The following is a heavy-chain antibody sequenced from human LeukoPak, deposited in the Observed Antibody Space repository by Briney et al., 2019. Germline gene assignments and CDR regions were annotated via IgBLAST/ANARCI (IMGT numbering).Heavy chain of an antibody. Sequence: ASVKVSCKASGYTFTSYDINWVRQATGQGLEWMGWMNPNSGNTGYAQKFQGRVTITRNTSISTAYMELSSLRSEDTAVYYCARARYCGSTSCHSLDVWGKGTTVTVSS. D-gene: IGHD2-2*01. CDR3: ARARYCGSTSCHSLDV. CDR1: GYTFTSYD. V-gene: IGHV1-8*03. CDR2: MNPNSGNT. J-gene: IGHJ6*04.